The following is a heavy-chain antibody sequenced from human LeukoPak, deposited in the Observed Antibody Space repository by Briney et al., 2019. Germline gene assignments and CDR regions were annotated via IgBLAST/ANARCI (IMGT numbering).Heavy chain of an antibody. J-gene: IGHJ4*02. Sequence: SETLSLTCTVSGSSVSSHSWAWVRQPPGEGLEWIGYDSNSGNINYNPALKSRVTISVDTSERQFSLELSSVSAADTAVYYCARDNWGSLDYWGQGILVTVSS. D-gene: IGHD7-27*01. V-gene: IGHV4-59*02. CDR3: ARDNWGSLDY. CDR2: DSNSGNI. CDR1: GSSVSSHS.